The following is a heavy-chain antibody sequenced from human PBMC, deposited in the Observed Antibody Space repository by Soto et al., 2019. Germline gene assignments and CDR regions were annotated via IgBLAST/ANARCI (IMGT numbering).Heavy chain of an antibody. D-gene: IGHD3-10*01. CDR2: IYPGGTDY. J-gene: IGHJ4*02. Sequence: PGESLNTSCQCSGYTFSKYWIGGVRPPPGKGLEWMGMIYPGGTDYKDSPSFGGHITFAVDKTINAANLQWNSLKDSDTAMYYCASQGGDYNTVLDYWGQGTLVTVSS. CDR1: GYTFSKYW. CDR3: ASQGGDYNTVLDY. V-gene: IGHV5-51*01.